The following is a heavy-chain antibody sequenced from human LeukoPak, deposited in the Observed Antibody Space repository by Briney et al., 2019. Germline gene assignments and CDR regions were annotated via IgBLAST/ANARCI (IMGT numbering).Heavy chain of an antibody. CDR3: ARGGDIVVVPDA. D-gene: IGHD2-2*01. CDR1: GYTFTSYD. V-gene: IGHV1-8*01. Sequence: GASVKVSFKASGYTFTSYDINWVRQATGQGLEWMGWMNPNSGNTGYSQKFQGRVTMTRNTSISTAYMELSSLRSEDTAVYYCARGGDIVVVPDAWGQGTLVTVSS. J-gene: IGHJ4*02. CDR2: MNPNSGNT.